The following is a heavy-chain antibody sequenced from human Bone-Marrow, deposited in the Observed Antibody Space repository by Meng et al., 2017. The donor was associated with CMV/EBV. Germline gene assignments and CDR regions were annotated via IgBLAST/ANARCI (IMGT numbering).Heavy chain of an antibody. CDR1: TFTSYY. V-gene: IGHV1-46*01. CDR2: INPSGGST. D-gene: IGHD3-9*01. CDR3: ARDHHTYYDILTGYPPGY. Sequence: TFTSYYMHWVRQAHGQGLEWMGIINPSGGSTSYAQKFQGRVTMTRDTSTSTVYMELSSLRSEDTAVYYCARDHHTYYDILTGYPPGYWGQGTLVTVSS. J-gene: IGHJ4*02.